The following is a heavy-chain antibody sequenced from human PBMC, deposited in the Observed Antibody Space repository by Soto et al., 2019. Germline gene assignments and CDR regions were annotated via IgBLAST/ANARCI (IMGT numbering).Heavy chain of an antibody. J-gene: IGHJ3*02. V-gene: IGHV3-9*01. CDR3: AKAPGGFGVGKGAFDI. CDR2: ISWNSGSI. D-gene: IGHD3-3*01. CDR1: GFTFDDYA. Sequence: GGSLRLSCAASGFTFDDYAMHWVRQAPGKGLEWVSGISWNSGSIGYADSVKGRFTISRDNAKNSLYLQMNSLRAEDTALYYCAKAPGGFGVGKGAFDIWGQGTMVTVSS.